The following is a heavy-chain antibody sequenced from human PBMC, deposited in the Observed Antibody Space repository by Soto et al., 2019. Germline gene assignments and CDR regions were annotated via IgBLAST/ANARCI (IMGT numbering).Heavy chain of an antibody. V-gene: IGHV4-59*01. J-gene: IGHJ4*02. CDR1: GGSISSNY. Sequence: SETLSLTCTVSGGSISSNYWTWIRQPPGKGLEWIGYVYNSGSTNYNPSLKSRVTISEDTSKSQLSLKVNSMTAADTAVYYCARYRREAVAGYTLDNWGQGILVTVSS. D-gene: IGHD6-13*01. CDR3: ARYRREAVAGYTLDN. CDR2: VYNSGST.